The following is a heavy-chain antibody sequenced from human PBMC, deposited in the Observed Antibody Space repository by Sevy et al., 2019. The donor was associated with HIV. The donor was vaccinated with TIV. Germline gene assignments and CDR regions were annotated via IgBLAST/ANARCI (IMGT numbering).Heavy chain of an antibody. Sequence: SETLSLTCSVTGGSIRWGDYFWGWIRQSPGKGLEWIGSITDSGSTYYNPSLKSRVTMSVDTSKNQFSLKLSSVTAADTAVHYCARLRGGYGNGWFYYYMDVWGKGTTVTVSS. CDR1: GGSIRWGDYF. J-gene: IGHJ6*03. CDR2: ITDSGST. V-gene: IGHV4-39*01. CDR3: ARLRGGYGNGWFYYYMDV. D-gene: IGHD3-10*01.